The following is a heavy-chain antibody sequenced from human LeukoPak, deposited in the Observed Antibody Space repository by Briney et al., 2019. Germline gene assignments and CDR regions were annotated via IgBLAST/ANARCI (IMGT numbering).Heavy chain of an antibody. CDR3: ARHVYNWNYLFDY. Sequence: PSETLSLTCAVYGGSFSGYYWSWIRQPPGKGLEWIGEINHSGSTNYNPSLKSRVTISVDTSKNQFSLKLSSVTAADTAVYYCARHVYNWNYLFDYWGQGTLVTVSS. CDR1: GGSFSGYY. CDR2: INHSGST. J-gene: IGHJ4*02. V-gene: IGHV4-34*01. D-gene: IGHD1-7*01.